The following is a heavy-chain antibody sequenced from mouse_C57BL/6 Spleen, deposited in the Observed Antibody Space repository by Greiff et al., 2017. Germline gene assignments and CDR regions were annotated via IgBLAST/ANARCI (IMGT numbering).Heavy chain of an antibody. CDR1: GYSFTDYN. CDR2: INPNYGTP. V-gene: IGHV1-39*01. Sequence: VQLQQSGPELVKPGASVKISCKASGYSFTDYNMNWVKQSHGKSLEWIGVINPNYGTPSYNQKFKGKATLTVDQSSSTAYLQLNSLTSEDSAVYYCAREISSSQYWYFDGWGTGTTVTVSS. J-gene: IGHJ1*03. D-gene: IGHD1-1*01. CDR3: AREISSSQYWYFDG.